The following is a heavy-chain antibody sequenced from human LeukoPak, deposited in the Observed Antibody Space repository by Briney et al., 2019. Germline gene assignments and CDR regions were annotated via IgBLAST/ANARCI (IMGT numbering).Heavy chain of an antibody. CDR3: ARNTGRYHGGNPSDWWYFDL. D-gene: IGHD4-23*01. CDR2: IYYSGST. J-gene: IGHJ2*01. CDR1: GGSISSGGYY. Sequence: PSETLSLACTVSGGSISSGGYYWSRIRQHPGKGLEWIGYIYYSGSTYYNPSLKSRVTISVDTSKNQFSLKLSSVTAADTAVYYCARNTGRYHGGNPSDWWYFDLWGRGTLVTVSS. V-gene: IGHV4-31*03.